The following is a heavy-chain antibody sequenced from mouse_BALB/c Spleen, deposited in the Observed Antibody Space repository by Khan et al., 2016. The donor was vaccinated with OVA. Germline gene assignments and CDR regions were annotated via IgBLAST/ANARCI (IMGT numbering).Heavy chain of an antibody. CDR1: GFTFSTYG. CDR3: ARLAYYYDSEGFAY. J-gene: IGHJ3*01. D-gene: IGHD1-1*01. V-gene: IGHV5-6*01. CDR2: ISTGGHYT. Sequence: EVQLVESGGDLVEPGGSLKLSCAASGFTFSTYGMSWVRQTPDKRLEWVATISTGGHYTYYPDSVRGRFTISRDNAKNTLYLQMTSLKSEDAAMFYCARLAYYYDSEGFAYWGPGTLVTVSA.